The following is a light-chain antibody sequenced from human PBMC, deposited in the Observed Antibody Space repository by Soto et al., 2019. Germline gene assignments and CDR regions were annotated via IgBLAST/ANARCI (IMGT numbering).Light chain of an antibody. CDR3: QQYSNARMP. CDR1: LTVSDNY. J-gene: IGKJ1*01. CDR2: GAS. V-gene: IGKV3-20*01. Sequence: EIVLTQSPGTLSLSPGERVTLSCRASLTVSDNYLAWYQQKAGQAPRLVIYGASTRATGIPDRFSASGSGTDFTLTNSRLEPEYFAGCYRQQYSNARMPFGQGTNVDIK.